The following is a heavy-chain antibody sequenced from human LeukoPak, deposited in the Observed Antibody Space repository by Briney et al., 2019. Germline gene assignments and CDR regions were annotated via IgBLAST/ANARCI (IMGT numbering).Heavy chain of an antibody. D-gene: IGHD4-11*01. CDR2: IRGKGFGGTT. CDR3: TRGYNNYVALFHY. J-gene: IGHJ4*02. Sequence: AGGSLRLSCTVSGFTFGDYAMNWVRQAPGRGLEWVGLIRGKGFGGTTEYAASVKGRFTISRDDSKSIAYLQMNSPTTEDTAVYYCTRGYNNYVALFHYWGQGTLVTVSS. CDR1: GFTFGDYA. V-gene: IGHV3-49*04.